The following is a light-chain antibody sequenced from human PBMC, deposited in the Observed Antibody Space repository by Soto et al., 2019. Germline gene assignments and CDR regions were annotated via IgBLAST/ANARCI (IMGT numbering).Light chain of an antibody. Sequence: QSVLTQPPSVSGAPGQRVTISCTGSSSNIGAGYDVHWYKQLPGTAPKLLIYGNSNRPSGVPDRFSGSKSGTSASLAITGLQAEDEADYYCQSYDSNLSGVVFGGGTKLTVL. J-gene: IGLJ2*01. V-gene: IGLV1-40*01. CDR3: QSYDSNLSGVV. CDR1: SSNIGAGYD. CDR2: GNS.